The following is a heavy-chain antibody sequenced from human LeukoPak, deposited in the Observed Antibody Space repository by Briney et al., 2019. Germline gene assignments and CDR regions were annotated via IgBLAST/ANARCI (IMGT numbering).Heavy chain of an antibody. D-gene: IGHD2-15*01. CDR1: GYTFTNSY. V-gene: IGHV1-46*03. CDR3: ARTQRQGYCSGGYCYSDAFDI. CDR2: INPSGAST. J-gene: IGHJ3*02. Sequence: ASVKVSCKASGYTFTNSYMHWVRQAPGQGLQWTGIINPSGASTSYAQRFQGRVTMTRDTSTSTVYMELSSLRSEDTAVYYCARTQRQGYCSGGYCYSDAFDIWGQGTMVTVSS.